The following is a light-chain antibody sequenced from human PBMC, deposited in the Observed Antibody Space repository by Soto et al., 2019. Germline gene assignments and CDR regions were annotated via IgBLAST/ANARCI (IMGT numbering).Light chain of an antibody. Sequence: QSVLTQPPSASGTPGQRVTISCSGSSSNIGSKTVNWYQQLPGTALKLLIYSNNQRPSGVPDRFSGSKSGTSASLAISGLQSEDEADYYCAAWDDSLNGVVFGGGTKLTVL. CDR2: SNN. V-gene: IGLV1-44*01. CDR3: AAWDDSLNGVV. CDR1: SSNIGSKT. J-gene: IGLJ2*01.